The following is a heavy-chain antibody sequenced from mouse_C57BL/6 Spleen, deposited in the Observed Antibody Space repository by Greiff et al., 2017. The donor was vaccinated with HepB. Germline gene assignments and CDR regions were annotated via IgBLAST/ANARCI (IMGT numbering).Heavy chain of an antibody. V-gene: IGHV1-26*01. CDR2: INPNNGGT. Sequence: EVQLQQSGPELVKPGASVKISCKASGYTFTDYYMNWVKQSHGKSLEWIGDINPNNGGTSYNQKFKSKATLTVDKSSSTAYMELRSLTSEDSAVYYCARRGYYDWGQGTTLTVSS. CDR3: ARRGYYD. CDR1: GYTFTDYY. J-gene: IGHJ2*01. D-gene: IGHD2-3*01.